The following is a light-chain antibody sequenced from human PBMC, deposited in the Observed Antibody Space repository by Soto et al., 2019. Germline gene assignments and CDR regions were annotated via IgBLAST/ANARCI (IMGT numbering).Light chain of an antibody. Sequence: EIVLTQSPGTLSLSPGERATLSCRASQSVSSSYLAWYQQKPGQAPGLLIYGASSRATGIPDRFSGSGSGTDFTLTISRLEPEDFAVYYCQQHDSSPKTFGQGTKVDIK. J-gene: IGKJ1*01. V-gene: IGKV3-20*01. CDR2: GAS. CDR3: QQHDSSPKT. CDR1: QSVSSSY.